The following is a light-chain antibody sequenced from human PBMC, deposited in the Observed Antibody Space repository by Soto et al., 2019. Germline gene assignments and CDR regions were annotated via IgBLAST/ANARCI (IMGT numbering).Light chain of an antibody. CDR3: QQYNSYPYS. V-gene: IGKV1-5*01. CDR2: DAS. CDR1: QSISSW. J-gene: IGKJ2*01. Sequence: DIQMTQSPSTLSASVGDRVTITCRASQSISSWLAWYQQKPGKAPKLLIYDASSLESGVPSRFSGSGSGTEFTLTISSLKPDDFATYYCQQYNSYPYSFCQGTKLEIK.